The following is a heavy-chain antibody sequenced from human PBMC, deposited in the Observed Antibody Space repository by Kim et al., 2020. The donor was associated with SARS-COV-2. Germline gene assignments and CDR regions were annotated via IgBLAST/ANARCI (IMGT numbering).Heavy chain of an antibody. Sequence: SETLSLTCTVSGDSMNTYNHYWGWIRQPPGKGLEWIGNIYHSGNTNYHPSLTSRVTMSVDTSKQQFFLKLRSVTAADTALYYCARLAPHNRYYWRQGILV. CDR2: IYHSGNT. CDR3: ARLAPHNRYY. V-gene: IGHV4-39*01. CDR1: GDSMNTYNHY. J-gene: IGHJ4*02.